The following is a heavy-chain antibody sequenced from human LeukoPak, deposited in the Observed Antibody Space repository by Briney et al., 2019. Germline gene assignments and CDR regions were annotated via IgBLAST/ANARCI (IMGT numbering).Heavy chain of an antibody. D-gene: IGHD3-9*01. CDR1: GSSVSTIDSY. Sequence: SETLSLTCTVSGSSVSTIDSYWGWIRQPPGKGLEWIGNVYYSGRANYSPSLKSRVTMSVDTSKNRFSLKMTSVTAADTAVYFCARLRKGRYFDYFFEYWGQGTLVTVSS. J-gene: IGHJ4*02. CDR3: ARLRKGRYFDYFFEY. CDR2: VYYSGRA. V-gene: IGHV4-39*02.